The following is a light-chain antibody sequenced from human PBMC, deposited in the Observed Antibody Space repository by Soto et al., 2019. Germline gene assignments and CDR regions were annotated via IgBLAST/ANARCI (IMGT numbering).Light chain of an antibody. Sequence: EIVMTQSPDTLSVSPGERATLSCRASQTISTNIAWYQQKPGQAPRLLIYGASTRDTGIPDRFSGSGSGTEFTLTIPSLQSEDFAVYYCQQYNKWRTFGQGTKVEIK. CDR3: QQYNKWRT. CDR2: GAS. V-gene: IGKV3-15*01. J-gene: IGKJ1*01. CDR1: QTISTN.